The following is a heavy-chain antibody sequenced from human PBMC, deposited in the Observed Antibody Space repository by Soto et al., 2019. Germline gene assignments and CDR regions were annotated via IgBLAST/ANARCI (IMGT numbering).Heavy chain of an antibody. V-gene: IGHV1-3*01. CDR3: AARRLYCSSTSCPADAFDI. J-gene: IGHJ3*02. CDR1: GYTFTSYA. Sequence: QVQLVQSGAEVKKPGASVKVSCKASGYTFTSYAMHWVRQAPGQGLEWMGWINAGNGNTKYSQKFQSRVTITRDTSASTAYMELSSLRSEDTAVYYCAARRLYCSSTSCPADAFDIWGQGTMVTVSS. D-gene: IGHD2-2*01. CDR2: INAGNGNT.